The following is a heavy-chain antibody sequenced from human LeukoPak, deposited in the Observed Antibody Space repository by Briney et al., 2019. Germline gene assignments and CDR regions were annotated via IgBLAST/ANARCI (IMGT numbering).Heavy chain of an antibody. CDR3: ARGESTMTLDY. J-gene: IGHJ4*02. Sequence: SETLSLTCTVSGGSISSGGYYWSWIRQHPGKGLEWIGYIYYSGSTYYDPSLKSRVTISVDTSKNQFSLKLSSVTAADTAVYYCARGESTMTLDYWGQGTLVTVSS. D-gene: IGHD5/OR15-5a*01. CDR1: GGSISSGGYY. CDR2: IYYSGST. V-gene: IGHV4-31*03.